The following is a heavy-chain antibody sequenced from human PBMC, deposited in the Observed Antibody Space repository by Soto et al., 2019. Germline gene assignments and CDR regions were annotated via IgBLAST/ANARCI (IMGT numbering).Heavy chain of an antibody. Sequence: QVQLVESGGGVVQPGRSLRLSCAASGFTFSSYAMHWVRQAPGKGLEWVAVISYDGSNKYYADSVKGRFTISRDNSKNTLYLQMNSLRAEDTAVYYCARRFPGTAGYFDYWGQGTLVTVSS. CDR3: ARRFPGTAGYFDY. D-gene: IGHD6-13*01. CDR1: GFTFSSYA. CDR2: ISYDGSNK. V-gene: IGHV3-30-3*01. J-gene: IGHJ4*02.